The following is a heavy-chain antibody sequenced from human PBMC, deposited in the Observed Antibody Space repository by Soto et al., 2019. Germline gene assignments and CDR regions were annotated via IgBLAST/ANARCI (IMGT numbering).Heavy chain of an antibody. CDR1: GGSFSPNY. D-gene: IGHD3-10*01. CDR3: AREPGV. J-gene: IGHJ4*02. Sequence: SETLSLTCNVSGGSFSPNYWSWIRQPPGKGLEWVGYIYYSGSTYYNPSLKSRVTISVDTSKNQFSLKLSSVTAADTAVYYCAREPGVWGQGTLVTVSS. V-gene: IGHV4-59*12. CDR2: IYYSGST.